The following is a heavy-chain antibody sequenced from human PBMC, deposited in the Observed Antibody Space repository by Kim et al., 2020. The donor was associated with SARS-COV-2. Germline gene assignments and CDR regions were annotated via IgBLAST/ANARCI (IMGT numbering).Heavy chain of an antibody. Sequence: SPSLKSRLTITKDTSKNQVVLTMTNMDPVDTATYYCAHSQWLVDYYGMDVWGQGTTVTVSS. D-gene: IGHD6-19*01. J-gene: IGHJ6*02. V-gene: IGHV2-5*01. CDR3: AHSQWLVDYYGMDV.